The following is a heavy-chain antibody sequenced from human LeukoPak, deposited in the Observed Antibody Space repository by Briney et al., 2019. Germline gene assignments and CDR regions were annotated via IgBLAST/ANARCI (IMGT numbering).Heavy chain of an antibody. CDR1: GGSISSYY. CDR2: IYYSGST. D-gene: IGHD6-13*01. Sequence: SETLSLTCTVSGGSISSYYWSWIRQPPGKGLEWIGYIYYSGSTNYNPSLKSRVTISVDTSKNQFSLKLSSVTAADTAAYYCVYSSSWYYFDYWGQGTLVTVSS. CDR3: VYSSSWYYFDY. V-gene: IGHV4-59*01. J-gene: IGHJ4*02.